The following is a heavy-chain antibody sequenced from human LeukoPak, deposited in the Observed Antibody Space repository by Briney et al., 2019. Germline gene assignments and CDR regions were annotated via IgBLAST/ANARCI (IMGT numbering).Heavy chain of an antibody. J-gene: IGHJ4*02. CDR2: IHYSGST. CDR1: GGSISSYY. D-gene: IGHD1-26*01. CDR3: ARAHGVGATFDY. V-gene: IGHV4-59*01. Sequence: SETLSLTCTVSGGSISSYYWSWIRQPPGKGLEWIGYIHYSGSTNYNPSLKSRVTISVDTSKNQFSLKLSSVTAADTAVYYCARAHGVGATFDYWGQGTLVTVSS.